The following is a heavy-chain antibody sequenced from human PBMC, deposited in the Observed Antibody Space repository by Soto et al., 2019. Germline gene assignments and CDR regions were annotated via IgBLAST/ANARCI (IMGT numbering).Heavy chain of an antibody. CDR2: ISFDGINT. V-gene: IGHV3-30*14. CDR1: GFTFSSHA. CDR3: AREVLYGMDV. Sequence: QVLLVESGGGVVQPGRSLRLSCAASGFTFSSHAFHWVRQAPGKGLAWVALISFDGINTYYADSVKGRFSISRDNHNNMLYLQVNSLRAEDTAVYYCAREVLYGMDVWGRGTTVTVSS. D-gene: IGHD3-10*01. J-gene: IGHJ6*02.